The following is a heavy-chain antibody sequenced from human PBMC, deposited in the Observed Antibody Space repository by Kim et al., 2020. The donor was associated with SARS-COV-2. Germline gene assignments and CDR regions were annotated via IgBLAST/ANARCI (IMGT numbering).Heavy chain of an antibody. D-gene: IGHD6-19*01. CDR3: ARGQSLSGWYLHPKYGMDV. J-gene: IGHJ6*02. CDR2: MNPNSGNT. CDR1: GYTFTSYD. Sequence: ASVKVSCKASGYTFTSYDINWVRQATGQGLEWMGWMNPNSGNTGYAQKFQGRVTMTRNTSISTAYMELSSLRSEDTAVYYCARGQSLSGWYLHPKYGMDVWGQGATVTVSS. V-gene: IGHV1-8*01.